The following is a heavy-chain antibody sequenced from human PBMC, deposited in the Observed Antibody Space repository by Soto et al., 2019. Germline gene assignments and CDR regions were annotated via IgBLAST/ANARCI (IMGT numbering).Heavy chain of an antibody. CDR1: VYSFTSYC. CDR3: ARHGAEYYYDSSGYFYYFDY. D-gene: IGHD3-22*01. Sequence: GEYLKISCKGSVYSFTSYCISWVRQMPGKGLEWMWRIDPSDSYTNYSPSFQGHVTISADKSISTAYLQWSSLKASDTAMYYCARHGAEYYYDSSGYFYYFDYWGQGTLVNVSS. V-gene: IGHV5-10-1*01. J-gene: IGHJ4*02. CDR2: IDPSDSYT.